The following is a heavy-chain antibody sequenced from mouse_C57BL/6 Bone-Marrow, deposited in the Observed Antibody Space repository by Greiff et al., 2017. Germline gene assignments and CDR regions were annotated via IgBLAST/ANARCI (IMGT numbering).Heavy chain of an antibody. J-gene: IGHJ4*01. CDR3: ASITTVVATGYYAMDY. D-gene: IGHD1-1*01. V-gene: IGHV1-50*01. Sequence: QVQLQQPGAELVKPGASVKLSCKASGYTFTSYWMQWVKQRPGQGLEWIGEIDPSDSYTNYNQKFKGKATLTVGTSSSTAYMQLSSLTSEDSAVYYCASITTVVATGYYAMDYWGQGTSVTVSS. CDR1: GYTFTSYW. CDR2: IDPSDSYT.